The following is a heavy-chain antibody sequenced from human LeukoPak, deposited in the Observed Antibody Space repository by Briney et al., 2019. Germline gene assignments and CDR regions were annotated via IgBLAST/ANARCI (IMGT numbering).Heavy chain of an antibody. CDR3: ARLSKGRYFDYIFDY. D-gene: IGHD3-9*01. J-gene: IGHJ4*02. V-gene: IGHV4-39*01. CDR1: GCSVSSSLNY. CDR2: TYYTGST. Sequence: PSETLSLTCTVSGCSVSSSLNYWGWIRQPPGKGLEWIGNTYYTGSTYSNPTLKSRVTMSVDTSKNQFSLKLNSVTAADTAVYYCARLSKGRYFDYIFDYWGQGTLLTVSS.